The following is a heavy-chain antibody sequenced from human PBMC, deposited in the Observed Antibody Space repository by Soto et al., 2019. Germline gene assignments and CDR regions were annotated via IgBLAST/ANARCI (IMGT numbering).Heavy chain of an antibody. CDR3: ARDERRYSSDIIEYFQH. Sequence: LSLTCTVSGASISSSSYYWGWIRQPPGKGLEWIGSIYYSGSTYYNPSLKKRVTIYVETSKNQFSLKLSSVTAADTVLYYCARDERRYSSDIIEYFQHWGQGTLVTVSS. V-gene: IGHV4-39*02. D-gene: IGHD6-19*01. CDR2: IYYSGST. CDR1: GASISSSSYY. J-gene: IGHJ1*01.